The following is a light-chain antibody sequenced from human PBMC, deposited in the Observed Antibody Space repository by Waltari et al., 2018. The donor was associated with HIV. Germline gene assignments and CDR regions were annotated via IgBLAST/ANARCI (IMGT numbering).Light chain of an antibody. Sequence: QSVLAQPPSVSGAPGQRVTISCSGSGSNIRSNYVNWYQQLPVTAPRVLIYNDEQRPAGGPARFSGSKAGTTASLAISGLQSVDEADYYCAAWDDTLKVYVFGTGTKVTVL. V-gene: IGLV1-44*01. CDR3: AAWDDTLKVYV. CDR1: GSNIRSNY. CDR2: NDE. J-gene: IGLJ1*01.